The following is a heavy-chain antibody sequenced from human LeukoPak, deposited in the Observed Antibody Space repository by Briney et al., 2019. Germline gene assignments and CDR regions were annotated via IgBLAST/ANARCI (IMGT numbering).Heavy chain of an antibody. CDR2: IADDGKDK. CDR3: ARARGYSYGPFDY. D-gene: IGHD5-18*01. CDR1: GFTFSTYP. J-gene: IGHJ4*02. V-gene: IGHV3-30*04. Sequence: GGSLRLSCAASGFTFSTYPMHWVRQAPGKGLEWVAVIADDGKDKHYADSVKGRFTISRDNSKNTLYLQMNSLRAEDTAVYYCARARGYSYGPFDYWGQGTLVTVSS.